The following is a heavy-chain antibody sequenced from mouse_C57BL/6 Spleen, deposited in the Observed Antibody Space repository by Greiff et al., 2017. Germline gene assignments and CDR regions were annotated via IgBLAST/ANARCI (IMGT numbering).Heavy chain of an antibody. CDR3: ARSPITTVVATKGDYFDY. V-gene: IGHV1-9*01. CDR2: ILPGSGST. CDR1: GYTFTGYW. J-gene: IGHJ2*01. Sequence: QVQLKESGAELMKPGASVKLSCKATGYTFTGYWIEWVKQRPGHGLEWIGEILPGSGSTNYNEKFKGKATFTADTSSNTAYMQLSSLTTEDSAIYYCARSPITTVVATKGDYFDYWGQGTTLTVSS. D-gene: IGHD1-1*01.